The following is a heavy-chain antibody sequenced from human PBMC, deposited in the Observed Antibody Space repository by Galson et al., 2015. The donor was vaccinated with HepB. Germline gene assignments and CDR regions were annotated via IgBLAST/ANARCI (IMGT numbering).Heavy chain of an antibody. D-gene: IGHD2/OR15-2a*01. CDR2: ISYGGTNK. V-gene: IGHV3-30*18. J-gene: IGHJ4*02. CDR3: AKDTRTDFLLSY. Sequence: SLRLSCAASGFTFSSYGMHWVRQAPGKGLEWVAVISYGGTNKYYADSVKGRFTISRDNSKNTLYLQMNSLRAEDTAVYYCAKDTRTDFLLSYWGQGTLVTVSS. CDR1: GFTFSSYG.